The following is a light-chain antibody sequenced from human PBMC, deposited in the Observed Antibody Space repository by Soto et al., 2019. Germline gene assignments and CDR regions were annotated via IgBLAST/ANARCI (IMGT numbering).Light chain of an antibody. V-gene: IGKV1-5*01. CDR3: QQSYSTTWT. J-gene: IGKJ1*01. CDR1: QTISKW. CDR2: DAS. Sequence: DIQMTHSPSTLSAAVGDRVTITCRASQTISKWLAWYQQKPGQAPKLLIYDASTLESGVPSRFSGSGSGTDFSLTISSLQPDDFATYSCQQSYSTTWTIGQGTKVDIK.